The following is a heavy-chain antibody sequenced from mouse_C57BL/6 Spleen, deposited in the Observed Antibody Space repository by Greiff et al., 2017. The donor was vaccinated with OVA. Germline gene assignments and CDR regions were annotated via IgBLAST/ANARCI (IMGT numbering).Heavy chain of an antibody. CDR2: ISYDGSN. CDR3: ARSETDYFDY. J-gene: IGHJ2*01. CDR1: GYSITSGYY. V-gene: IGHV3-6*01. Sequence: VQLKESGPGLVKPSQSLSLTCSVTGYSITSGYYWNWIRQFPGNKLEWMGYISYDGSNNYNPSLKNRISITRDTSKNQFFLKLNSVTTEDTATYYCARSETDYFDYWGQGTTLTVSS.